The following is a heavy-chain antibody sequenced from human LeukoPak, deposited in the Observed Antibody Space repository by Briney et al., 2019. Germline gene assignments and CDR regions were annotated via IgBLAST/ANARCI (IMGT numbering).Heavy chain of an antibody. J-gene: IGHJ5*02. CDR2: MYYSGST. V-gene: IGHV4-30-4*01. CDR1: GGSISSGDYY. CDR3: ARPDYYDSRIDP. D-gene: IGHD3-22*01. Sequence: PSETLSLTCTVSGGSISSGDYYWSWIRQPPGKGLEWIGYMYYSGSTYYNPSLKSRVSMSVDTSKNQFSLTLSSVTAADTAVYYCARPDYYDSRIDPCGQGTLVTVSS.